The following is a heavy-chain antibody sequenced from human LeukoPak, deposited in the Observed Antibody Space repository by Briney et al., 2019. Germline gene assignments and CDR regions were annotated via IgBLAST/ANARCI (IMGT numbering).Heavy chain of an antibody. CDR1: GGSISSYY. J-gene: IGHJ6*02. D-gene: IGHD1-14*01. V-gene: IGHV4-59*01. CDR2: IYYSGST. Sequence: SETLSLTCTVSGGSISSYYWSWIRQPPGKGLEWIGYIYYSGSTNYNPSLKSRVTISVDTSKNQFSLKLSSVTAADTAVYYCAGRRGNYYGMDVWGQGTTVTVFS. CDR3: AGRRGNYYGMDV.